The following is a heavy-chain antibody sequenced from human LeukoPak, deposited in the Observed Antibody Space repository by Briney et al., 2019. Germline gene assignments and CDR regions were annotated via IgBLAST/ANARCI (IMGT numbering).Heavy chain of an antibody. CDR2: IYYSGST. Sequence: SETLSLTCTVSGGSISSYYWSWIRQPPGKGLEWIGYIYYSGSTNYNPSLKSRVTISVDTSKDQFSLKLSSVTAADTAVYYCARTIAAAATDPGYFDYWGQGTLVTVSS. D-gene: IGHD6-13*01. J-gene: IGHJ4*02. V-gene: IGHV4-59*01. CDR3: ARTIAAAATDPGYFDY. CDR1: GGSISSYY.